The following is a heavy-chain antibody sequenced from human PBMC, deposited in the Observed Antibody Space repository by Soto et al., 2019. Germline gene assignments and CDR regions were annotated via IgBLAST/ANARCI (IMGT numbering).Heavy chain of an antibody. CDR2: IYSGGST. J-gene: IGHJ4*02. V-gene: IGHV3-66*01. CDR3: SREGGGRRYDY. CDR1: GFTVSSNY. Sequence: EVQLVESGGGLVQPGGSLRLSCAASGFTVSSNYMSWVRQAPGKGLEWVSVIYSGGSTYYADSVKGRFTISRDNSKNTALLQMNSRGAEETGVYYCSREGGGRRYDYWGQGTLVTVSS. D-gene: IGHD3-16*01.